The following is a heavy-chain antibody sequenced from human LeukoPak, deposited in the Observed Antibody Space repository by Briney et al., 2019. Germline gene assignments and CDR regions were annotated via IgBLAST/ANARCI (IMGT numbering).Heavy chain of an antibody. V-gene: IGHV5-51*01. J-gene: IGHJ1*01. D-gene: IGHD6-19*01. CDR1: EYIFSNYW. CDR2: IYPGDSDT. CDR3: ARHGGSGRDKHLQY. Sequence: GESLKISCKGSEYIFSNYWIGWVRQMPGKGLEWMGIIYPGDSDTRYSPSFQGQVTISVDKSISTTYLQWSSLKDSDTAMYYCARHGGSGRDKHLQYWGQGTLVTVPS.